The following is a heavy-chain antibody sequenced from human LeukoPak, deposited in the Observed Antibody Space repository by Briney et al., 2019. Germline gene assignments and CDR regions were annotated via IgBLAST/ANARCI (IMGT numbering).Heavy chain of an antibody. Sequence: GGSLILSCVASGFTFSTYAMSWVRQAPGKGLEWVSVIYGPGSIYYADSVKGRFTISRDNSKSALFLQMNYLRAEDSAVYYCARGRGDSNGYVHYWGQGALVTVSS. J-gene: IGHJ4*02. D-gene: IGHD5-18*01. V-gene: IGHV3-66*01. CDR2: IYGPGSI. CDR3: ARGRGDSNGYVHY. CDR1: GFTFSTYA.